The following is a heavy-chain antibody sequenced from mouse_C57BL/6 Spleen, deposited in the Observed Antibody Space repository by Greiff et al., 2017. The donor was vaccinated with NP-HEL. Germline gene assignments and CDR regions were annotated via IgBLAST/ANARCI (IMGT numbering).Heavy chain of an antibody. CDR3: AAFFDD. CDR2: INPNNGGT. Sequence: VQLQQSGPELVKPGASVKISCKASGYTFTDYYMNWVKQSHGKSLEWIGDINPNNGGTSYNQKFKGKATLTVDKSSSTAYMELRSLTSEDSAVYYCAAFFDDWGQGTTLTVSS. J-gene: IGHJ2*01. CDR1: GYTFTDYY. V-gene: IGHV1-26*01.